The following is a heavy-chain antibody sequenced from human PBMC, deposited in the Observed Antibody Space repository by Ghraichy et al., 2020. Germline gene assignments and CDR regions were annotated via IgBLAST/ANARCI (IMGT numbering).Heavy chain of an antibody. D-gene: IGHD2-2*01. V-gene: IGHV4-39*01. CDR3: ARVVKEVVVVPAAMGWDV. CDR2: IYYSGST. Sequence: SETLSLTCTVSGGSISSSSYYWGWIRQPPGKGLEWIGSIYYSGSTYYNPSLKSRVTISVDTSKNQFSLKLSSVTAADTAVYYCARVVKEVVVVPAAMGWDVWGQGTTVTVSS. J-gene: IGHJ6*02. CDR1: GGSISSSSYY.